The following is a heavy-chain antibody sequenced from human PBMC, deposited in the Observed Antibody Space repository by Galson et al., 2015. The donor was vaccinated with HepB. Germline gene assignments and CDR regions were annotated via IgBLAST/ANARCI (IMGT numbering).Heavy chain of an antibody. CDR1: GYTFTTYW. J-gene: IGHJ5*02. Sequence: QSGAEVKKPGESLKISCTGSGYTFTTYWIGWVRQMPGKGLEWMGFIYPGDSHTTYTPSFEGQVTISADTSINTAYLQWSSLKASDTAMYYCLRHTPDREFSSSWFDPWGQGTLVAVSS. V-gene: IGHV5-51*01. CDR2: IYPGDSHT. D-gene: IGHD6-19*01. CDR3: LRHTPDREFSSSWFDP.